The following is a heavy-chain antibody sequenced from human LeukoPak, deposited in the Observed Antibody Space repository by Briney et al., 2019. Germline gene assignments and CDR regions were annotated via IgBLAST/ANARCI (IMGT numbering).Heavy chain of an antibody. J-gene: IGHJ4*02. CDR1: GFTFNRYW. CDR3: ARGSLGDGSLLIDY. Sequence: PGGSLRLSCAASGFTFNRYWVHWVRRAPGKGLVWVSRINSDGSDITYADSVKGRFTISRDNAKNTVYVQMNSLRAEDTAVYYCARGSLGDGSLLIDYWGQGTLVTVSS. CDR2: INSDGSDI. D-gene: IGHD3-10*01. V-gene: IGHV3-74*01.